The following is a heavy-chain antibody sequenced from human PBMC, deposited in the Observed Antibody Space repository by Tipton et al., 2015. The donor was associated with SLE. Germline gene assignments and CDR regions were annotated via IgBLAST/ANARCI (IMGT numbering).Heavy chain of an antibody. CDR2: IYYSGST. J-gene: IGHJ4*02. V-gene: IGHV4-59*08. D-gene: IGHD4-17*01. CDR3: ARHAGDYAYFDS. Sequence: TLSLTCTVSSGSISLNYWSWIRQPPGKGLEWIGYIYYSGSTSYNPSLKSRVTISEDTSKQQFSLKLSSLTAADTAVYYCARHAGDYAYFDSWGQGTLVTVSS. CDR1: SGSISLNY.